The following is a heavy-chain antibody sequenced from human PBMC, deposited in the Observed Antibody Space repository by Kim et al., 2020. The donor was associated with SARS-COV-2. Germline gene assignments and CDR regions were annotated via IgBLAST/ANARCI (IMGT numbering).Heavy chain of an antibody. CDR3: ARDDYVWGSYRSYGMDV. D-gene: IGHD3-16*02. CDR2: ISSSSSTI. V-gene: IGHV3-48*02. J-gene: IGHJ6*02. CDR1: GFTFSGYS. Sequence: GGSLRLSCAASGFTFSGYSMNWVRQAPGKGLEWVSYISSSSSTIYYADSVKGRFTISRDNAKNSLYLQMNSLRDEDTAVYYCARDDYVWGSYRSYGMDVWGQGTTVTVSS.